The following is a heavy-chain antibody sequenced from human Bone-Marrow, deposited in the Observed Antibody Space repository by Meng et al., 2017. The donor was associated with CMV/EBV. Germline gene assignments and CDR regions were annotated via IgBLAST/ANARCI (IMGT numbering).Heavy chain of an antibody. CDR1: GYTFTGYY. CDR2: INPNSGGT. D-gene: IGHD3-3*01. Sequence: ASAKVFCKASGYTFTGYYMHWVRQAPGQGLEWMGWINPNSGGTNYAQKFQGRVTMTRDTSISTAYMELSRLRSDDTAVYYCARAPPRYDFWSGYPYYYYYGMDVWGQGTTVTVSS. CDR3: ARAPPRYDFWSGYPYYYYYGMDV. J-gene: IGHJ6*02. V-gene: IGHV1-2*02.